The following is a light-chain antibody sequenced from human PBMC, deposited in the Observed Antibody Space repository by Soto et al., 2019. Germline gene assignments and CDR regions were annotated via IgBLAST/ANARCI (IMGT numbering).Light chain of an antibody. J-gene: IGKJ5*01. Sequence: EIVLTQSPGTLSLSPGERATLSCRANQSFGSTSLAWYQQKFGQAPRLIIFAAVRRATGVPERFSGSGSGADFTLTISRLEPEDFAVYHCQQYGSSPLITFGQGTRLEIK. V-gene: IGKV3-20*01. CDR1: QSFGSTS. CDR2: AAV. CDR3: QQYGSSPLIT.